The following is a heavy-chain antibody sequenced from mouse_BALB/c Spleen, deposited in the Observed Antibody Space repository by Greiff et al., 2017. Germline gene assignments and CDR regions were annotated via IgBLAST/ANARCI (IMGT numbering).Heavy chain of an antibody. V-gene: IGHV1-82*01. D-gene: IGHD1-1*01. CDR2: IYPGDGDT. Sequence: VQLQQSGPELVKPGASVKISCKASGYAFSSSWMNWVKQRPGQGLEWIGRIYPGDGDTNYNGKFKGKATLTADKSSSTAYMQLSSLTSVDSAVYFCARDGKAAMDYWGQGTSVTVSS. CDR1: GYAFSSSW. CDR3: ARDGKAAMDY. J-gene: IGHJ4*01.